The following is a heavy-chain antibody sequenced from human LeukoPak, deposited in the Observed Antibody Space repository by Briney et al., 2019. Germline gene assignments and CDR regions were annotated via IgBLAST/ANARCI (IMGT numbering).Heavy chain of an antibody. CDR1: GFTFSSYS. D-gene: IGHD5-18*01. CDR2: IGRSDTYI. J-gene: IGHJ4*02. CDR3: ARRASTERGHSYGLDY. Sequence: GGSLRLSCAASGFTFSSYSMNWVRQAPGKGLEWVSSIGRSDTYIYYADSVTGRFTISRDNAKDSLYPQMSSLRAEDTAVYFCARRASTERGHSYGLDYWGQGALVTVSS. V-gene: IGHV3-21*01.